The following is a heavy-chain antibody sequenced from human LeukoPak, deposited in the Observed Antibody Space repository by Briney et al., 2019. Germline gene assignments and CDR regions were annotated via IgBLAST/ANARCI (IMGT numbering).Heavy chain of an antibody. D-gene: IGHD3-22*01. CDR2: IYYSGST. J-gene: IGHJ4*02. CDR1: GGSISSSSYY. V-gene: IGHV4-39*07. CDR3: ARDGILRDSSGLDY. Sequence: SETLSLTCTVSGGSISSSSYYWGWIRQPPGKGLEWIGSIYYSGSTYYNPSLKSRVTISVDTSKNQFSLKLSSVTAADTAVYYCARDGILRDSSGLDYWGQGTLVTVSS.